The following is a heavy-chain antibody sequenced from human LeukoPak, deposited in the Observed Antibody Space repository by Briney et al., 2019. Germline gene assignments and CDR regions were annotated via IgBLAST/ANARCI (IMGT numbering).Heavy chain of an antibody. D-gene: IGHD1-1*01. CDR3: ARGGYNSDWYEVDS. Sequence: SETLSLTCTVSGGSFSRYYWSWIRQPPGKGLEWIGYISYTGSTNYSPSFKSRVTISVDTSKNQFSLNLSSVTAADTAVYYCARGGYNSDWYEVDSWGQGTLVTVSS. CDR2: ISYTGST. CDR1: GGSFSRYY. V-gene: IGHV4-59*01. J-gene: IGHJ4*02.